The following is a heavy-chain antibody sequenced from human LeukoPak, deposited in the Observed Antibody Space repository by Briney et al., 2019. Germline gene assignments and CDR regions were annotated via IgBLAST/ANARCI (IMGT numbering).Heavy chain of an antibody. Sequence: PSETLSLTCTVSGYSISSGYFWGWIRQPPGKGLEWIAIIHSGESPYYSPSLESRVTMAIDTSKNQLSLKLNSVTAADTAVYYCASRKLGNDYWGQGTLVTVSS. CDR3: ASRKLGNDY. D-gene: IGHD7-27*01. CDR1: GYSISSGYF. V-gene: IGHV4-38-2*02. CDR2: IHSGESP. J-gene: IGHJ4*02.